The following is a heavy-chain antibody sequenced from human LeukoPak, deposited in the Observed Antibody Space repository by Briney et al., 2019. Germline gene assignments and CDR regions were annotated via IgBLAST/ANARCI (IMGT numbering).Heavy chain of an antibody. CDR1: GGSISSYY. CDR2: IYTSGST. J-gene: IGHJ3*02. CDR3: ARESYFGAFDI. V-gene: IGHV4-4*07. D-gene: IGHD3-10*01. Sequence: SETLSLTCTVSGGSISSYYWSWIQQPAGKGLEWIGRIYTSGSTNYNASLKSRVTMSVDTSKNQFSLKLSSVTAADTAVYYCARESYFGAFDIWGQGTMVTVSS.